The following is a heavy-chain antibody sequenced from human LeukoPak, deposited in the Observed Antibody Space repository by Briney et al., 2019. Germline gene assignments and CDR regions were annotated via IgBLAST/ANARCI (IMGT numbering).Heavy chain of an antibody. CDR3: ARVWYYYGSGSYSSFDY. CDR1: GFTFSSYW. Sequence: GGSLRLSCAASGFTFSSYWMSWVRQAPGKGLEWVANIKQDGSEKYYVDSVKGRFTISRDNAKNSLYLQMNSLRAEDTAVYYCARVWYYYGSGSYSSFDYWGQGTLVTVSS. V-gene: IGHV3-7*01. CDR2: IKQDGSEK. D-gene: IGHD3-10*01. J-gene: IGHJ4*02.